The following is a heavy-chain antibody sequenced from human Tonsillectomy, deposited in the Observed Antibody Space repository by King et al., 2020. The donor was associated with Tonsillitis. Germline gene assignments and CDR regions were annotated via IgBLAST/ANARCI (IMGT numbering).Heavy chain of an antibody. CDR1: GFTFNNFG. V-gene: IGHV3-30*18. D-gene: IGHD3-3*01. Sequence: QVQLVQSGGGVVQPGRSLRLSCAASGFTFNNFGMHWVRQAPGKGLEWVALISYDGSNKYFADSVKGRFTISRDNSKNTMYLQMNSLRAEDTAVYYCAKDLYDFWTGYLTTGIAFDIWGQGTMVTVSS. CDR2: ISYDGSNK. CDR3: AKDLYDFWTGYLTTGIAFDI. J-gene: IGHJ3*02.